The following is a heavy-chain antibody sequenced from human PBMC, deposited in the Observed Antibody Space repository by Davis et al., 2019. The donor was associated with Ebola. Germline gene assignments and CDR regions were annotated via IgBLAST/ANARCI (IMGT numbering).Heavy chain of an antibody. V-gene: IGHV3-7*03. D-gene: IGHD3-3*01. J-gene: IGHJ4*02. CDR1: GFSFSTFW. CDR3: ARGILDYGVAWRWNY. CDR2: INQDGSDK. Sequence: PGGSLRLSCAASGFSFSTFWMSWVRQAPGKGLEWVANINQDGSDKYYVDSVKGRFTISRDDAKNSLYLQMNSLRVEDTAIYYCARGILDYGVAWRWNYWGQGTLVTVSS.